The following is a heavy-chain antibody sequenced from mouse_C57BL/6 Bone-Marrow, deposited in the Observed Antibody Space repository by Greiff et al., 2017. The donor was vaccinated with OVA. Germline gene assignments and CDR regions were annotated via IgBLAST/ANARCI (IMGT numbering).Heavy chain of an antibody. CDR1: GYTFTSYG. D-gene: IGHD1-1*01. CDR3: ASPTVVARRFAY. Sequence: QVQLQQSGAELARPGASVKLSCKASGYTFTSYGISWVKQRTGQGLEWIGEIYPRSGNTYYNEKFQGKATLTAYKSSSSAYLELRSLASEDSAVYFCASPTVVARRFAYWGQGTLVTVSA. J-gene: IGHJ3*01. CDR2: IYPRSGNT. V-gene: IGHV1-81*01.